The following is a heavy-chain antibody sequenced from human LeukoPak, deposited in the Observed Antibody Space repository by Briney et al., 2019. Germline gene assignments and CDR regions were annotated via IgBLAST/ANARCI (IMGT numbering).Heavy chain of an antibody. D-gene: IGHD3-3*01. V-gene: IGHV3-11*01. CDR2: ISSSGSTI. CDR3: ARPAFGVVPYYYYGMDV. CDR1: GFTFSDYY. Sequence: KPGGSLRLSCAASGFTFSDYYMSWIRQAPGKGLEWVSYISSSGSTIYYADPVKGRFTISRDNAKNSLYLQMNSLRAEDTAVYYCARPAFGVVPYYYYGMDVWGQGTTITVSS. J-gene: IGHJ6*02.